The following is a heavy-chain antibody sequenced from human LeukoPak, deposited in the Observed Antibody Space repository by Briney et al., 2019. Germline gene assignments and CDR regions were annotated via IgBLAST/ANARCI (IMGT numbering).Heavy chain of an antibody. Sequence: GGSLGLSCAASGFTFSSYAMSWVRQAPGKGLEWVSAISGSGGSTYYADSVKGRFTISRDNAKNTLYLQMHSLRVEDTAVYYCASDYWGPAHWGQGTLVTVSS. V-gene: IGHV3-23*01. D-gene: IGHD4-17*01. CDR3: ASDYWGPAH. CDR1: GFTFSSYA. CDR2: ISGSGGST. J-gene: IGHJ4*02.